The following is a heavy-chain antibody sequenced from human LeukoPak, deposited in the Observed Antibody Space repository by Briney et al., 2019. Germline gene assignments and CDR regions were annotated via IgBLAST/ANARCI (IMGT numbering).Heavy chain of an antibody. CDR3: ARTAREDYGSGSYFPGHQVPYYYYGMDV. D-gene: IGHD3-10*01. CDR2: IYHSGST. CDR1: GGSISSSNW. Sequence: PSETLSLTCAVSGGSISSSNWWSWVRQPPGKGLEWIGEIYHSGSTNYNQSLKSRVTISVDKSKNQFSLKLSSVTAADTAVYYCARTAREDYGSGSYFPGHQVPYYYYGMDVWGQGTTVTVSS. V-gene: IGHV4-4*02. J-gene: IGHJ6*02.